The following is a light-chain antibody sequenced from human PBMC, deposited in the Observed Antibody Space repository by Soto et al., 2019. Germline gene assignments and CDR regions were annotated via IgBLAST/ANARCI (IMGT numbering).Light chain of an antibody. V-gene: IGKV3-15*01. CDR2: GAS. CDR1: QSVSSN. CDR3: QQYNKWPLT. Sequence: EIVMTQSPATLSVSPGERATLSCRASQSVSSNLAWYQQKPAQAPRLLIYGASTRATGFPARFSGGGSGTEFTLTISNLQSEDFAVYYCQQYNKWPLTFGGGTKVEIK. J-gene: IGKJ4*01.